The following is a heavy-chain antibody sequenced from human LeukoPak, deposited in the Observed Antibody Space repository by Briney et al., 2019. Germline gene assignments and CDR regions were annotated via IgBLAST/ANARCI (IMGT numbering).Heavy chain of an antibody. J-gene: IGHJ4*02. CDR1: GFTFSNAW. CDR2: ISSSSSTI. D-gene: IGHD3-3*01. V-gene: IGHV3-48*04. Sequence: GGSLRLSCAASGFTFSNAWMSWVCQAPGKGLEWVSYISSSSSTIYYADSVKGRFTISRDNAKNSLYLQMNTLRPEDTAVYYCARERQNKDFWSGGDYWGQGTLVTVSS. CDR3: ARERQNKDFWSGGDY.